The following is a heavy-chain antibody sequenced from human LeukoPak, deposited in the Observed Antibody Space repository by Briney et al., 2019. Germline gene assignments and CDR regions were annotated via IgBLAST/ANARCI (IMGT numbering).Heavy chain of an antibody. CDR1: GFTFSNAW. CDR3: ITYYGSGRGWY. Sequence: GGSLRLSCAASGFTFSNAWISWVRQAPGKGLEWVGRIKSQADGGTTDYAAPVKGSFTISRDDSKNTLYLQMNGLKTEDTAMYYCITYYGSGRGWYWGQGTLVTVSS. CDR2: IKSQADGGTT. V-gene: IGHV3-15*01. D-gene: IGHD3-10*01. J-gene: IGHJ4*02.